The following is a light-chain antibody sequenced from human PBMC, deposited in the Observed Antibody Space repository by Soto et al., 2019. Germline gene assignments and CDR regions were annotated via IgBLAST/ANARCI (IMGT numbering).Light chain of an antibody. CDR3: SSYTSMSTRV. CDR1: SSDVGGYNY. J-gene: IGLJ2*01. V-gene: IGLV2-14*01. CDR2: EVS. Sequence: QSVLTQPASVSGSPGQSITISCTGTSSDVGGYNYVSWYQQLPGKAPKLMIFEVSNQPSGVSNRFSGSKSGNTASLTISGLQTEDEADYYCSSYTSMSTRVFGGGTKLTVL.